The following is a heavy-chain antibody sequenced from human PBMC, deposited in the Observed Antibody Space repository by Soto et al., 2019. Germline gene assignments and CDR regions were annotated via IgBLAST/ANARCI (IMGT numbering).Heavy chain of an antibody. CDR2: IYYNGNK. V-gene: IGHV4-38-2*01. D-gene: IGHD3-10*01. Sequence: SETLSLTCGVSDYSINNGYYWGWIRQPPGKGLEWIASIYYNGNKYYNPSLKSRVTISVDTSKNHFSLELNSVTAADTAVYYCVRQGYGSGANWFDSWGRGTLVTV. J-gene: IGHJ5*01. CDR3: VRQGYGSGANWFDS. CDR1: DYSINNGYY.